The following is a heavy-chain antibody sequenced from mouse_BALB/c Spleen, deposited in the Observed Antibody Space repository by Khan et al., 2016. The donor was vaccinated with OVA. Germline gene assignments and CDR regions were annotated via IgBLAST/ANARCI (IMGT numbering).Heavy chain of an antibody. CDR1: GFSLTSYD. CDR3: VRRGNYYGSFYWYFDV. CDR2: IWTGGGT. D-gene: IGHD1-1*01. J-gene: IGHJ1*01. V-gene: IGHV2-9-2*01. Sequence: QVQLKQSGPGLVAPSQSLSITCTVSGFSLTSYDISWLRQPPGKGLEWLGVIWTGGGTNYNSAFMSRLSISKDNSKSQVFLKMNSLQSDDTAIYYCVRRGNYYGSFYWYFDVWGAGTTVTVSS.